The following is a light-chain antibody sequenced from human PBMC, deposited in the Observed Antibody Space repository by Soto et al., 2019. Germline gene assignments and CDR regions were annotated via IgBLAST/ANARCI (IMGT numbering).Light chain of an antibody. V-gene: IGLV2-14*01. Sequence: QSALTQPASVSGSPGQSITISCTGTSSDVGGYNYVSWYQQHPGKAPKLMIYDVSNRPSGVSNRFSGSKSDNTASLTNSGLQAEDEADYYCSSYTSSSTLDLVFGGGTKLTVL. CDR3: SSYTSSSTLDLV. CDR2: DVS. CDR1: SSDVGGYNY. J-gene: IGLJ2*01.